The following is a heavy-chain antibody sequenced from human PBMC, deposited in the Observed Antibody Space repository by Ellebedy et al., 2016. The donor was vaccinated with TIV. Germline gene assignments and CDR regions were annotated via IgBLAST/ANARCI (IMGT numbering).Heavy chain of an antibody. CDR2: ISGSGGST. Sequence: PGGSLRLSCAASGFTVTTNYMNWVRQAPGKGLEWVSGISGSGGSTYYADSVKGRFTISRDNAKTLLYLQMTRLRDEDTAVYYCARDGNQLDNWGQGTLVIVSS. CDR3: ARDGNQLDN. J-gene: IGHJ4*02. V-gene: IGHV3-48*02. D-gene: IGHD1-1*01. CDR1: GFTVTTNY.